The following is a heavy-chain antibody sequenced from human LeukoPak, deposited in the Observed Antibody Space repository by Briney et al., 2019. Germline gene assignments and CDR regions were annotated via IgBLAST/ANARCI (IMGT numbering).Heavy chain of an antibody. CDR2: IYYSGST. Sequence: PSETLSLTCTVSGGSISRHYWSWIRQPPGKGLEWIGYIYYSGSTNYNPSLKSRVTISVDTSKNQFSLKLSSVTAADTAVYYCARAEDIVVVPAATGPGWFDPWGQGTLVTVSS. V-gene: IGHV4-59*11. D-gene: IGHD2-2*01. J-gene: IGHJ5*02. CDR1: GGSISRHY. CDR3: ARAEDIVVVPAATGPGWFDP.